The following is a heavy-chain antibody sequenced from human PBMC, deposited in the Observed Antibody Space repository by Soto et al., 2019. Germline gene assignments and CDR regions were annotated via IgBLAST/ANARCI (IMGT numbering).Heavy chain of an antibody. Sequence: ASVKVSCKASGYTFTNYYMHWVRQAPGQGLEWMGIINPSGGSTTYAQKFQGRVTMTRDTSTSTVYMELSSLRSEDTAVYYGATGFRSGWPFGYCGQGNPVTVSS. D-gene: IGHD6-19*01. CDR3: ATGFRSGWPFGY. CDR1: GYTFTNYY. CDR2: INPSGGST. V-gene: IGHV1-46*01. J-gene: IGHJ4*02.